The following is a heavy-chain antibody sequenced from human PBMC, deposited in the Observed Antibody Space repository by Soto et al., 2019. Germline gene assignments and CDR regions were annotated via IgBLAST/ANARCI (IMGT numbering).Heavy chain of an antibody. CDR3: ARHHDPLIIVTVAAHTWFGS. J-gene: IGHJ5*01. Sequence: QVQLVQSGTEVKKPGSSVKVSCKASGGTFRGYGSSWVREAPGQGLEWVGGTIPISSTANYATKFQGRVTITADTSTRAAYMEVSSLRPADTAVYYCARHHDPLIIVTVAAHTWFGSWGQGTLVTVSS. CDR1: GGTFRGYG. CDR2: TIPISSTA. D-gene: IGHD2-15*01. V-gene: IGHV1-69*06.